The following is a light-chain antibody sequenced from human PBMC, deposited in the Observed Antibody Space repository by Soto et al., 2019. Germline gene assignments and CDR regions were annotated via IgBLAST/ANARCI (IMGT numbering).Light chain of an antibody. CDR3: SSYTSSSTLVV. Sequence: QSALTQPASVSGSPGQSITISCTGTSSDVGGYNYVSWDQQHPGKAPKLMIYDVSNRPSGVSNRFSGSKSGNTASLTISGLQAEYEADYYCSSYTSSSTLVVFGGGTKLTVL. J-gene: IGLJ2*01. CDR1: SSDVGGYNY. CDR2: DVS. V-gene: IGLV2-14*01.